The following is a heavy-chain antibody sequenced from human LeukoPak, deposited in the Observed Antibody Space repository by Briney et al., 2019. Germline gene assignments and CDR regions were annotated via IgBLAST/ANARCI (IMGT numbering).Heavy chain of an antibody. Sequence: SETLSLTCTVSGGSISSSSYYWGWIRQPPGKGLEWIGSIYYSGSTYYNPSLKSRVTISVDTSKNQFSLKLSSVTAADTAVYYCVSSSSYYYYYYMDVWGKGTTVTVSS. CDR1: GGSISSSSYY. V-gene: IGHV4-39*07. CDR3: VSSSSYYYYYYMDV. D-gene: IGHD6-6*01. CDR2: IYYSGST. J-gene: IGHJ6*03.